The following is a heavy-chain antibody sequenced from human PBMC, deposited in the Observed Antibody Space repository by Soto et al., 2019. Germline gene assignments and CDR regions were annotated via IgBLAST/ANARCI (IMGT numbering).Heavy chain of an antibody. CDR3: AGGGTDYYGSGSYGY. D-gene: IGHD3-10*01. V-gene: IGHV4-34*01. CDR1: GGSFSGYY. CDR2: INHSGST. Sequence: SETLSLTCAVYGGSFSGYYWSWIRQPPGKGLEWIGEINHSGSTNYNPSLKSRVTISVDTSKNQFSLKLSSVTAADTAVYYCAGGGTDYYGSGSYGYWGQGTLVTVSS. J-gene: IGHJ4*02.